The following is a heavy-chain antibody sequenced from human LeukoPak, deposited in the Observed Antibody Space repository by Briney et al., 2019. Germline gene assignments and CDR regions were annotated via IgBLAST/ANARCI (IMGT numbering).Heavy chain of an antibody. D-gene: IGHD3-3*01. CDR3: ARDGRYDFWSGPPDYYYGMDV. V-gene: IGHV4-4*07. Sequence: SETLSLTCTVSGGSISSYYWSWIRQPAGKGLEWIGRIYTSGSTNYNPFLKSRVTMSVDTSKNQFSLKLSSVTAADTAVYYCARDGRYDFWSGPPDYYYGMDVWGQGTTVTVSS. CDR1: GGSISSYY. CDR2: IYTSGST. J-gene: IGHJ6*02.